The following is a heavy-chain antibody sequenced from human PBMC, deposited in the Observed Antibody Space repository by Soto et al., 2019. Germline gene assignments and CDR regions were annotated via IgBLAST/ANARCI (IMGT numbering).Heavy chain of an antibody. J-gene: IGHJ3*02. Sequence: ASVKVSCKVSGYTLTELSMHWVRQAPGKGLEWMGGFDPEDGETIYAQKFQGRVTMTEDTSTDTAYMELSSLRSEDTAVYYCATRVGRAARRDAFDIWGQGTMVTVSS. V-gene: IGHV1-24*01. CDR2: FDPEDGET. D-gene: IGHD6-6*01. CDR1: GYTLTELS. CDR3: ATRVGRAARRDAFDI.